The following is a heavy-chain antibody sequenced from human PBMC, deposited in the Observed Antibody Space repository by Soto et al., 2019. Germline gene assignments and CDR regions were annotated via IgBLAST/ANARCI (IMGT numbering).Heavy chain of an antibody. CDR3: ARDHGGNYYYYGMDV. CDR2: IYYSGST. CDR1: GGSISSYY. D-gene: IGHD2-15*01. Sequence: SETLSLTCTVSGGSISSYYWSWIRQPPGKGLEWIGYIYYSGSTNYNPSLKSRVTISVDTSKNQFSLKLSSVTAADTAVYYCARDHGGNYYYYGMDVWGQGTTVTVSS. V-gene: IGHV4-59*12. J-gene: IGHJ6*02.